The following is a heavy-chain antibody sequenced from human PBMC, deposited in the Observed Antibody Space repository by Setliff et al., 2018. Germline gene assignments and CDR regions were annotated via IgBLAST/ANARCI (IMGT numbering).Heavy chain of an antibody. CDR1: GYSFSTYA. CDR3: VREGVDSRSSTDYRYYMDV. Sequence: ASVKVSCKASGYSFSTYAMSWIRQAPGQGLEWMGWISPYYGSTDYAQKFQGRVTMTRDTSTGTVNMELSSLRSEDTAVYYCVREGVDSRSSTDYRYYMDVWGKGTTVTVSS. J-gene: IGHJ6*03. V-gene: IGHV1-18*01. CDR2: ISPYYGST. D-gene: IGHD3-22*01.